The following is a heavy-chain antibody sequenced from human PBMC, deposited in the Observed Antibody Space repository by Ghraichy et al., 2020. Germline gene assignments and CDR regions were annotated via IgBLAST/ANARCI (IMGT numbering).Heavy chain of an antibody. CDR3: ARRYPEQLWLHSFDY. Sequence: SETLSLTCTVSGGSISSSSYYWGWIRQPPGKGLEWIGSIYYSGSTYYNPSLKSRVTISVDTSKNQFSLKLSSVTAADTAVYYCARRYPEQLWLHSFDYWGQGTLVTVSS. V-gene: IGHV4-39*01. CDR2: IYYSGST. CDR1: GGSISSSSYY. D-gene: IGHD5-18*01. J-gene: IGHJ4*02.